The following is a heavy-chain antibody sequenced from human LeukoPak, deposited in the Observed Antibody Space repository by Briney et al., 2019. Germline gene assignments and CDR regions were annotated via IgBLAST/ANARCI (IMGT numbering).Heavy chain of an antibody. CDR2: IRREGYGGTT. V-gene: IGHV3-49*03. J-gene: IGHJ6*04. Sequence: TGGSLRLSCTASGFNFGDYSLSWFRQAPGMGLEWVAFIRREGYGGTTEYAASVKGRFTISRDDSKSIAYLQMNSLKTEDTGVYYCTRDHDFWRGPLDVWGKGTTVTVSS. CDR1: GFNFGDYS. D-gene: IGHD3-3*01. CDR3: TRDHDFWRGPLDV.